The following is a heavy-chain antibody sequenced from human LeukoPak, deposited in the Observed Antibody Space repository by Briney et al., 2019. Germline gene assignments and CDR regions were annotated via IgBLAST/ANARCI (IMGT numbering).Heavy chain of an antibody. CDR2: IYYSGST. V-gene: IGHV4-59*12. D-gene: IGHD4-17*01. J-gene: IGHJ4*02. CDR3: ARIPTVTFFDY. CDR1: GGSISSYY. Sequence: SETLSLTCTVSGGSISSYYWSWIRQPPGKGLEWIGDIYYSGSTNYNPSLKRRVTISVDTSKNQFSLKLSSVTAADTAVYYCARIPTVTFFDYWGQGTLVTVSS.